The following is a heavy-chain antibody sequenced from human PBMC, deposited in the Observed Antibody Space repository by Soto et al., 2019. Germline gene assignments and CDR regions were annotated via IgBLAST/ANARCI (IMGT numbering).Heavy chain of an antibody. D-gene: IGHD5-12*01. CDR1: EFVFSTYG. Sequence: QEQLVESGGGVVQPGGSQRLSCAASEFVFSTYGMHWVRQAPGKGLEWVAAISYDESNQYYAESVKGRFTISRDNSENTLHLQMSSLRPEDTAVYYCAKDRSGFDFNWYFDLWGHGTLVTVSS. V-gene: IGHV3-30*18. CDR2: ISYDESNQ. J-gene: IGHJ2*01. CDR3: AKDRSGFDFNWYFDL.